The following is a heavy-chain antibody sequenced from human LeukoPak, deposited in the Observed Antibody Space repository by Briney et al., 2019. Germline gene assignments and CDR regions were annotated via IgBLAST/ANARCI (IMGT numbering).Heavy chain of an antibody. D-gene: IGHD4-17*01. Sequence: GGSLRLSCAAFGFTFSTYWMHWVRQAPGKGLVWVSRINSDGSIINYADSVKGRFTISRDNAKNTLYLHMNSLRAEDTAVYYCVLVTTGSWGQGTMVTVS. J-gene: IGHJ3*01. CDR1: GFTFSTYW. CDR3: VLVTTGS. V-gene: IGHV3-74*01. CDR2: INSDGSII.